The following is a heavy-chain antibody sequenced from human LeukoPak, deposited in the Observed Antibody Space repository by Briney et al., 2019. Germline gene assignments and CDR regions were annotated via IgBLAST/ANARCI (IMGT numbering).Heavy chain of an antibody. CDR1: GGSRGASIISPNW. V-gene: IGHV4-4*02. CDR3: ARQRVTTGWATFYYFDY. J-gene: IGHJ4*02. Sequence: SGTLSLTCQVSGGSRGASIISPNWWSWVRQPPGKGLEWIGEIFHSGTTNYNPSLKSRVTISVDTSKNQFSLKLSSVTAADTAVYYCARQRVTTGWATFYYFDYWGQGALVTVSS. CDR2: IFHSGTT. D-gene: IGHD4-17*01.